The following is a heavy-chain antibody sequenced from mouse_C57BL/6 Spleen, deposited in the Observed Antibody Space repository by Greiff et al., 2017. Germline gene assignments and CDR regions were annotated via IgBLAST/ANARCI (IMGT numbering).Heavy chain of an antibody. V-gene: IGHV10-1*01. CDR1: GFSFNTYA. J-gene: IGHJ3*01. CDR2: IRSKSNNYAT. Sequence: EVKLVESGGGLVQPKGSLKLSCAASGFSFNTYAMNWVRQAPGKGLEWVARIRSKSNNYATYYADSVKDRFTISRDDSESMLYLQMNNLKTEDTAMYYCVYDGYYVFAYWGQGTLVTVSA. D-gene: IGHD2-3*01. CDR3: VYDGYYVFAY.